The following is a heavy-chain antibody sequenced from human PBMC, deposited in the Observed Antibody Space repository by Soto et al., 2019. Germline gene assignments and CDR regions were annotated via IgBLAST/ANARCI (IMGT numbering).Heavy chain of an antibody. J-gene: IGHJ4*02. CDR2: IIPIFGTA. D-gene: IGHD6-19*01. Sequence: ASVKVSCKASGGTFSSYAISWVRQAPGQGLEWMGGIIPIFGTANYAQKFQGRVTITADKSASTAYMELSSLRSEDTAVYYCARAGSSGWYGDDYWGQGTLVTVSS. CDR3: ARAGSSGWYGDDY. V-gene: IGHV1-69*06. CDR1: GGTFSSYA.